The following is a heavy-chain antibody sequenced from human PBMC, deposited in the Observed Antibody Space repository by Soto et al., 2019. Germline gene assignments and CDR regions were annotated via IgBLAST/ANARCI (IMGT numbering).Heavy chain of an antibody. Sequence: GSLRLSCAATGFTFSSYGMQWVRQATGKGLEWVAVISYDGSNKYYADSVKGRFTISRDNSKNTLYLQMNSLRAEDTAVYYCAKTYRYSFSFVPGSPSHTLTSCFEYWGPGT. D-gene: IGHD6-6*01. J-gene: IGHJ4*02. CDR1: GFTFSSYG. CDR3: AKTYRYSFSFVPGSPSHTLTSCFEY. V-gene: IGHV3-30*18. CDR2: ISYDGSNK.